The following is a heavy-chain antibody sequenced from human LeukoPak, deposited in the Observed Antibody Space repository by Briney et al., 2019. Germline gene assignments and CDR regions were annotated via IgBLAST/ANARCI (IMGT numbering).Heavy chain of an antibody. V-gene: IGHV1-69*04. Sequence: SVKVSCKASGGTFSSYAISWVRQAPGQGLEWMGRIIPILGIANYAQKFQGRVTITADKSTSTAYMELSSLRSEDTAVYYCARGRQRVTTHPEDAFDIWGQGTTVTVSS. CDR1: GGTFSSYA. CDR3: ARGRQRVTTHPEDAFDI. D-gene: IGHD4-17*01. J-gene: IGHJ3*02. CDR2: IIPILGIA.